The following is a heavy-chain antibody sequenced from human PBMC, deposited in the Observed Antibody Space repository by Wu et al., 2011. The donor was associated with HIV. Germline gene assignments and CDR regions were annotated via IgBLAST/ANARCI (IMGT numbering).Heavy chain of an antibody. CDR3: ATTRESTYHFDY. Sequence: EVQLVQSGSEVEKPGTSVKISCKTSGYTFTDYYIHWIQQAPGKGLEWLGLVDPEDGETVYAENFQGRISITADTSTDTVHLDLSSLTSEGTAVYFCATTRESTYHFDYWGQGTLVAVS. V-gene: IGHV1-69-2*01. D-gene: IGHD2-2*02. CDR1: GYTFTDYY. J-gene: IGHJ4*02. CDR2: VDPEDGET.